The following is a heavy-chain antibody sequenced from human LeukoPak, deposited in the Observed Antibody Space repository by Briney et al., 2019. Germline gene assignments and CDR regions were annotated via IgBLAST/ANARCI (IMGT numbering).Heavy chain of an antibody. CDR1: GFTFSGYA. D-gene: IGHD3-22*01. V-gene: IGHV3-23*01. CDR3: AKDRSYYDGSGYPLDY. CDR2: ISGSGGTT. Sequence: GGSLRLSCAASGFTFSGYAMSWVRRAPGRGLEWVSVISGSGGTTDYADSVKGRFTISRDNSRNTLYLQMNSLRADDTAVYTCAKDRSYYDGSGYPLDYWGQGTLVTVSS. J-gene: IGHJ4*02.